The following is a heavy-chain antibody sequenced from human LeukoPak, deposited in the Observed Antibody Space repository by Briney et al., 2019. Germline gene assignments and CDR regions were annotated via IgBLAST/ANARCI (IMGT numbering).Heavy chain of an antibody. CDR3: ARGRRIVGATTAYSGMGV. CDR1: GFTFSSYW. Sequence: GGSLRLSCAASGFTFSSYWMSWVRQAPGKGLEWVANIKQDGSEKYYVDSVKGRFTISRDNAKNSLYLQMNSLRAEDTAVYYCARGRRIVGATTAYSGMGVWGQGTTVTVSS. J-gene: IGHJ6*02. V-gene: IGHV3-7*05. D-gene: IGHD1-26*01. CDR2: IKQDGSEK.